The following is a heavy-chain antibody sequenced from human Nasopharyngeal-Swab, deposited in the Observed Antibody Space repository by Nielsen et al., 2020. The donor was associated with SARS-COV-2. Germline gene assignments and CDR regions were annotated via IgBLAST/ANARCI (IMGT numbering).Heavy chain of an antibody. V-gene: IGHV7-4-1*01. CDR3: ARGTAVAGIDY. CDR2: INTNTGNP. Sequence: ASVKVSCKASGYTFTSYAMNWARQAPGQGLEWMGWINTNTGNPTYAQGFTGRFVFSLDTSVSTAYLQICSLKAEDTAVYYCARGTAVAGIDYWGQGTLVTVSS. D-gene: IGHD6-19*01. J-gene: IGHJ4*02. CDR1: GYTFTSYA.